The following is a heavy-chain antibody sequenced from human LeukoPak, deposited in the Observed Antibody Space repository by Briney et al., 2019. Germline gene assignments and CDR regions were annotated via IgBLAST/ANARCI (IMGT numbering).Heavy chain of an antibody. CDR2: IYSGGKT. Sequence: GGSLRLSCAASGFSVSSDYMSWVRQAPGKGLEWVSSIYSGGKTLYADSVKDRFTISRDNSENTLHLQMTSLRVEDAAMYYCARDLVVAGTYGFGNWGQGTLVTVSS. J-gene: IGHJ4*02. V-gene: IGHV3-66*01. CDR3: ARDLVVAGTYGFGN. D-gene: IGHD2-15*01. CDR1: GFSVSSDY.